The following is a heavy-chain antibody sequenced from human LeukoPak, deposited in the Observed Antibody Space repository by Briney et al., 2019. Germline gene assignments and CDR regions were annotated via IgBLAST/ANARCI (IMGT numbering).Heavy chain of an antibody. CDR1: GYTFTSYA. J-gene: IGHJ4*02. Sequence: ASVKVSCKASGYTFTSYAMHWVRQAPGQRLEWMGWINAGNGNTKYSQKFQGRVTITRDTSASTAYMELSSLRSEDTAVYYCARDRYGDYYFDYWGQGTLATVSS. V-gene: IGHV1-3*01. CDR2: INAGNGNT. CDR3: ARDRYGDYYFDY. D-gene: IGHD4-17*01.